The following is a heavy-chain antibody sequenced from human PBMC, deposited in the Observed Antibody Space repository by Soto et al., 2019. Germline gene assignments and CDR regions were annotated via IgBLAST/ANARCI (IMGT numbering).Heavy chain of an antibody. J-gene: IGHJ4*02. Sequence: QVQLQESGPGLVKPSQTLSLTCTVSGGSISSGGYYWSWIRQHPGKGLEWIGYICYSGSTYYHPYVKGRVTGSVATSKNQFSRKLSSVTAAATAVYYCARGRGTVTTVNTHLDYWGQGTLVTVSS. CDR2: ICYSGST. CDR1: GGSISSGGYY. D-gene: IGHD4-17*01. CDR3: ARGRGTVTTVNTHLDY. V-gene: IGHV4-31*03.